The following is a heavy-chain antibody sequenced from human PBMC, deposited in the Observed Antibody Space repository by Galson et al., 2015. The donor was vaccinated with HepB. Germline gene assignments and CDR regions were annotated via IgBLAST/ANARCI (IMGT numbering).Heavy chain of an antibody. D-gene: IGHD3-9*01. V-gene: IGHV3-64D*06. J-gene: IGHJ3*01. CDR3: VKEDILTGYSVGSFHF. Sequence: SLRLSCVGSGFRFHYYALHWVRQAPGKGLEFVSGISHNGGATKFADSVRDRFTISRDNSKNTMYLQMDSLRTEDTAVYYCVKEDILTGYSVGSFHFWGRGTMVTVSS. CDR1: GFRFHYYA. CDR2: ISHNGGAT.